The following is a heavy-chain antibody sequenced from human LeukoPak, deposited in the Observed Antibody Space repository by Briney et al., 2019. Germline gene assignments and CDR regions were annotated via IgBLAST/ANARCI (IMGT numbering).Heavy chain of an antibody. CDR2: INHSGST. CDR3: ARWYYGSGSYYYYYGMDV. CDR1: GGSFSGYY. V-gene: IGHV4-34*01. Sequence: SETLSLTCAVYGGSFSGYYWSWIRQPPGKGLEWIGEINHSGSTNYNPSLKSRVTISVDTSKNQFSLKLSSVTAADTAVYYCARWYYGSGSYYYYYGMDVWGKGTTATVSS. J-gene: IGHJ6*04. D-gene: IGHD3-10*01.